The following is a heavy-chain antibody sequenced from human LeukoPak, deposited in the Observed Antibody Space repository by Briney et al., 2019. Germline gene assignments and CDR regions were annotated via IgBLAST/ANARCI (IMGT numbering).Heavy chain of an antibody. CDR3: ARQGHSSGYYGY. CDR1: GGSISSYY. Sequence: KPSETLSLTCTVSGGSISSYYWSWIRQPPGKGLEWIGYIYYSGSTNYNPSLKSRVTISVDTSKNQFSLKLSSVTAADTAVYYCARQGHSSGYYGYWGQGTLVTVSS. D-gene: IGHD3-22*01. CDR2: IYYSGST. V-gene: IGHV4-59*01. J-gene: IGHJ4*02.